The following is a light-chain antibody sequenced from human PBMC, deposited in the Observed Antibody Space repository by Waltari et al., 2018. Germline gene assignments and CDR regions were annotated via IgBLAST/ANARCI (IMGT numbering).Light chain of an antibody. Sequence: EIVLTPSPGTLSLPLGERATVSCRTSQSVSRALAWYQQKPGQAPRLLIYGASTRATGIPDRFSGSGSGTDFSLTISRLEPDDFAVYYCQHYLRLPVTFGQGTTVEI. CDR1: QSVSRA. CDR3: QHYLRLPVT. J-gene: IGKJ1*01. V-gene: IGKV3-20*01. CDR2: GAS.